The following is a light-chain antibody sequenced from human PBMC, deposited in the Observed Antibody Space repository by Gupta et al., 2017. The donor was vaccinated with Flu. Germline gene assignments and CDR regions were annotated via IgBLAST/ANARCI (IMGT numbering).Light chain of an antibody. CDR3: QAWNSDTWV. Sequence: SNELTQPPSVSVFPGQTASITCSGDNMGNKYASWYQQKPGQSPVLVIYQDGKRPSGIPERFSGSNSGNTATLTISGTQGMDEADYYCQAWNSDTWVIGGGTKLTVL. V-gene: IGLV3-1*01. J-gene: IGLJ3*02. CDR2: QDG. CDR1: NMGNKY.